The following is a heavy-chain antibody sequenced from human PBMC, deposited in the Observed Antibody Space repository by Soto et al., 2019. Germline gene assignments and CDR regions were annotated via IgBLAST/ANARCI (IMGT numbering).Heavy chain of an antibody. CDR2: IYYSGST. Sequence: SETLSLTCSVSGVSVSSGSYYWSWIRQPPGKGLEWIGYIYYSGSTNYNPSLKSRVTISVDTSKNQFSLKLTSVTAADTAVYYCARDSKRGYSGYDKLDYWGQGTLVTVSS. CDR3: ARDSKRGYSGYDKLDY. V-gene: IGHV4-61*01. J-gene: IGHJ4*02. CDR1: GVSVSSGSYY. D-gene: IGHD5-12*01.